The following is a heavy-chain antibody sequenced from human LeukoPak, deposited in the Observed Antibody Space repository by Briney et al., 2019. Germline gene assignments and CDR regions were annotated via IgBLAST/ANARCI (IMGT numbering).Heavy chain of an antibody. V-gene: IGHV6-1*01. CDR2: TYYRSKWYN. CDR1: GDTVSSNSAA. D-gene: IGHD1-20*01. Sequence: SQTLSLTSALSGDTVSSNSAAWNWIRQSPSRGLEWLGRTYYRSKWYNDYAVSVKSRITINPDTSKNQFSLQLNSVTPEDTAVYYCARGEFNWNRNYYYYYMDVWGKGTTVTVSS. CDR3: ARGEFNWNRNYYYYYMDV. J-gene: IGHJ6*03.